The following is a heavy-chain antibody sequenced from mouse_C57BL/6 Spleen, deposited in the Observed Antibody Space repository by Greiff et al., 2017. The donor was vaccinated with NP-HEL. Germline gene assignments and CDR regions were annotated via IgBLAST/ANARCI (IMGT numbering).Heavy chain of an antibody. D-gene: IGHD2-3*01. Sequence: QVQLQQPGAELVKPGASVKMSCKASGYTFTSYWITWVKQRPGQGLEWIGDIYPGSGSTNYNEKFKSKATLTVDTSSSTAYMQLSSLTSEDSAVYYWARWNDGYYPTWFAYWGQGTLVTVSA. CDR1: GYTFTSYW. CDR2: IYPGSGST. V-gene: IGHV1-55*01. CDR3: ARWNDGYYPTWFAY. J-gene: IGHJ3*01.